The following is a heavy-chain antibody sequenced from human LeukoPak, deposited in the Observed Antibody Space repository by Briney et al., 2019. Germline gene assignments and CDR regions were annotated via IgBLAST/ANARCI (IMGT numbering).Heavy chain of an antibody. V-gene: IGHV4-59*01. CDR1: GGSISSYY. CDR2: IYYSGST. J-gene: IGHJ6*02. Sequence: SETLSLTCTGTGGSISSYYWSWIRQPPGKGLEWIGYIYYSGSTNYNPSLKSRVTISVDTSKNQFSLKLSSVTAADTAVYYCARDQAHYYGSGSFYGMDVWGQGTTVTVSS. D-gene: IGHD3-10*01. CDR3: ARDQAHYYGSGSFYGMDV.